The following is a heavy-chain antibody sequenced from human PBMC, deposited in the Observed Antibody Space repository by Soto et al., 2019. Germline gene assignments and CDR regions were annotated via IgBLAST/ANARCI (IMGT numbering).Heavy chain of an antibody. V-gene: IGHV4-59*01. J-gene: IGHJ6*02. D-gene: IGHD6-19*01. CDR1: GGSISSYY. Sequence: SETLSLTCTVSGGSISSYYWSWIRQPPGKGLEWIGYIYYSGSTNYNPSLKSRVTISVDTSKNQFSLKLSSVTAADTAVYYCARDSSGGIAVAPRDYGMDVWGQGTTVTVSS. CDR3: ARDSSGGIAVAPRDYGMDV. CDR2: IYYSGST.